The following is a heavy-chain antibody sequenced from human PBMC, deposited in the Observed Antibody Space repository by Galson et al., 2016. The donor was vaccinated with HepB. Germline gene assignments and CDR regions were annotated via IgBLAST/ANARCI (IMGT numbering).Heavy chain of an antibody. V-gene: IGHV1-2*02. D-gene: IGHD5-12*01. Sequence: SVKVSCKASGYTFTGHYMHWVRQAPGQGLEWMGWINPKSGGTKYAQKFQGGVTMTRDTSISTAYMELSSLRFDDTAVYYCARGGYSGNDSPDYWGQGTLVTVSS. CDR3: ARGGYSGNDSPDY. J-gene: IGHJ4*02. CDR2: INPKSGGT. CDR1: GYTFTGHY.